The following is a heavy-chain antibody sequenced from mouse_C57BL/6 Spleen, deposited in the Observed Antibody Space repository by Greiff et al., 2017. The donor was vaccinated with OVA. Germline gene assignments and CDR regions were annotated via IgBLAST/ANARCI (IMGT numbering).Heavy chain of an antibody. V-gene: IGHV1-72*01. Sequence: QVQLQQPGAELVKPGASVTLSCKASGYTFTSYWLHWVKQRPGRGLEWIGRIDPNSGGTKYNEQFKSKATLTVDKPSSTAYMQLSSLTSEDSAVYYCARDYYGSSLAYWGQGTLVTVSA. D-gene: IGHD1-1*01. CDR3: ARDYYGSSLAY. J-gene: IGHJ3*01. CDR2: IDPNSGGT. CDR1: GYTFTSYW.